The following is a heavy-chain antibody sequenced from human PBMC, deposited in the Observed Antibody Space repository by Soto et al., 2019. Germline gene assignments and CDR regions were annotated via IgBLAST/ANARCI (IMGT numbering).Heavy chain of an antibody. CDR3: ARGFYETSGVDY. CDR2: MNPNSGNT. Sequence: GSVTVSCESSGYTFTSYDINWVRQATGQGVDWMGWMNPNSGNTGYSQKFQGRFTMTRNTSTSTVYMDLISLRSEDTAEYYCARGFYETSGVDYWGQGTLVTVSA. J-gene: IGHJ4*02. V-gene: IGHV1-8*01. D-gene: IGHD3-22*01. CDR1: GYTFTSYD.